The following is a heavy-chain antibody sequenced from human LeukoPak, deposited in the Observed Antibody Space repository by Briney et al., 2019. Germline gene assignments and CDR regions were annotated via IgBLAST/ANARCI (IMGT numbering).Heavy chain of an antibody. Sequence: SETLSLTCTVSGGSISSYYWSWIRQPPGKGLEWIGYIYTSGSANYNPSLKSRVTISVDTSKNQFSLKLSSVTAADTAVYYCARRDSSGRLDYWAREPWSPSPQ. V-gene: IGHV4-4*09. CDR3: ARRDSSGRLDY. CDR2: IYTSGSA. D-gene: IGHD6-19*01. CDR1: GGSISSYY. J-gene: IGHJ4*02.